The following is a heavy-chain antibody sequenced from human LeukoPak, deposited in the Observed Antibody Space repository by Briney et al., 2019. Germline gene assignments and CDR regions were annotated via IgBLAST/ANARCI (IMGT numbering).Heavy chain of an antibody. CDR2: INPNSGGT. Sequence: ASVKVSCKASGYTFTGYYMHWVRQAPGQGLEWMGWINPNSGGTNYAQKFQGWVTMTRDTSISTAYMELGRLRSDDTAVYYCARAPRGYGDYNFDYWGQGTLVTVSS. CDR3: ARAPRGYGDYNFDY. D-gene: IGHD4-17*01. V-gene: IGHV1-2*04. J-gene: IGHJ4*02. CDR1: GYTFTGYY.